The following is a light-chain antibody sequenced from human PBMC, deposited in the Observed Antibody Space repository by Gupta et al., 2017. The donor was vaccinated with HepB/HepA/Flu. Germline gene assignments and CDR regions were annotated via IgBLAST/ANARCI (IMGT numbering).Light chain of an antibody. J-gene: IGKJ1*01. V-gene: IGKV1-39*01. CDR1: RSISNS. Sequence: DIQMTQSPSSPTVSLADRVTITCRASRSISNSSYSYQQKQANDPKLLIYDESTLQSGVPSTLSSSGSATEYSLTISSLQPDDFAAYYCQQSYNNPWTFGQGTKVEIK. CDR2: DES. CDR3: QQSYNNPWT.